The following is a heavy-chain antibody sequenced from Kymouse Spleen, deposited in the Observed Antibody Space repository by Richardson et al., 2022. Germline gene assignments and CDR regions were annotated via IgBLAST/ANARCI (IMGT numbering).Heavy chain of an antibody. CDR1: GGSFSGYY. D-gene: IGHD3-10*01. CDR2: INHSGST. Sequence: QVQLQQWGAGLLKPSETLSLTCAVYGGSFSGYYWSWIRQPPGKGLEWIGEINHSGSTNYNPSLKSRVTISVDTSKNQFSLKLSSVTAADTAVYYCARGRAMVRGVFDYWGQGTLVTVSS. J-gene: IGHJ4*02. CDR3: ARGRAMVRGVFDY. V-gene: IGHV4-34*01.